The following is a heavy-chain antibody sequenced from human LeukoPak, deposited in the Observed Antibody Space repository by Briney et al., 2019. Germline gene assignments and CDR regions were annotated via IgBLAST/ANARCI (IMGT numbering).Heavy chain of an antibody. CDR1: GFTFSSYW. CDR2: ISSSSSYI. V-gene: IGHV3-21*04. J-gene: IGHJ4*02. CDR3: ARVGVGATLYYFDY. D-gene: IGHD1-26*01. Sequence: PGGSLRLSCAASGFTFSSYWMSWVRQAPGKGLEWVSSISSSSSYIYYADSVKGRFTISRDNAKNSLYLQMNSLRAEDTAVYYCARVGVGATLYYFDYWGQGTLVTVSS.